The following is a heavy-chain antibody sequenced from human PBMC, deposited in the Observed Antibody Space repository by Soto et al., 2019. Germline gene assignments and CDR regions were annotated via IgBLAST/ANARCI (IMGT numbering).Heavy chain of an antibody. CDR2: INHSGST. CDR1: GGSFSGYY. V-gene: IGHV4-34*01. Sequence: SETLSLTCAVYGGSFSGYYWSWIRQPPGKGLERIGEINHSGSTNYNPSLKSRVSISVDTSKYQFSLKLSSVTAVDTAVYYCARRYYGDYGFDYWGQGTLVTVSS. D-gene: IGHD4-17*01. J-gene: IGHJ4*02. CDR3: ARRYYGDYGFDY.